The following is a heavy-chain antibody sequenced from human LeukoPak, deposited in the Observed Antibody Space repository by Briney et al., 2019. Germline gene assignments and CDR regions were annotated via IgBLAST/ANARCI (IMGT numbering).Heavy chain of an antibody. V-gene: IGHV4-30-4*01. CDR1: GGSISSGDYY. J-gene: IGHJ6*02. D-gene: IGHD2-2*01. CDR2: IYYSGST. Sequence: SETLSLTCTVSGGSISSGDYYWSWIRPPPGKGLEWTGYIYYSGSTYYNPSLKSRVTISVDTSKNQFSLKLSSVTAADTAVYYCARDEYPYGMDVWGQGTTVTVSS. CDR3: ARDEYPYGMDV.